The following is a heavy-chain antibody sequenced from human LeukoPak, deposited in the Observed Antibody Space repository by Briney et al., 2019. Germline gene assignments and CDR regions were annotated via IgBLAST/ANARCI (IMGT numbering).Heavy chain of an antibody. J-gene: IGHJ4*02. CDR3: VKDLGFGYSGYASFDY. D-gene: IGHD5-12*01. CDR2: ISSNGGST. V-gene: IGHV3-64D*06. CDR1: GFTFSSYA. Sequence: GGSLRLSCSASGFTFSSYAMHWVRQAPGKGLEYVSAISSNGGSTYYADSVKGRFTISRDNSKNTLCLQMSSLRAEDTAVYYCVKDLGFGYSGYASFDYWGQGTLVTVSS.